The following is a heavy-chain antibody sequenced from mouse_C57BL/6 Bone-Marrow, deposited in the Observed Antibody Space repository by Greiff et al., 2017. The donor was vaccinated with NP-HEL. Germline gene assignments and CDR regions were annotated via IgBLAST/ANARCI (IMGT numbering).Heavy chain of an antibody. D-gene: IGHD2-2*01. CDR2: FYPGSGSI. CDR3: ARHEEEGLYYGYDGWFAY. CDR1: GYTFTEYT. V-gene: IGHV1-62-2*01. Sequence: QVQLQQSGAELVKPGASVKLSCKASGYTFTEYTIHWVKQRSGQGLEWIGWFYPGSGSIKYNEKFKDKATWTADKSSSTVYMELSRLTSEDSAVYCCARHEEEGLYYGYDGWFAYWGQGTLVTVSA. J-gene: IGHJ3*01.